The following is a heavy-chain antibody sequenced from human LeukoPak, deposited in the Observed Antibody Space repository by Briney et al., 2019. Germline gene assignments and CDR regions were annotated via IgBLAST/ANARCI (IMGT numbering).Heavy chain of an antibody. J-gene: IGHJ3*02. D-gene: IGHD3-3*01. V-gene: IGHV3-74*01. CDR1: GFTFSSYW. Sequence: PGGSLRLSCAASGFTFSSYWMYWVRQAPGKGLVWVSRINSDARNTNYADSVQGRFTISRDNAKNTLYLQMNSLRDEDTAVYYCASGIGVGDSFDIWGQGTMVTVSS. CDR2: INSDARNT. CDR3: ASGIGVGDSFDI.